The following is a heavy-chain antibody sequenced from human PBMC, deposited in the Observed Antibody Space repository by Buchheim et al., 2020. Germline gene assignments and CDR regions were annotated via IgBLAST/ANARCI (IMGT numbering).Heavy chain of an antibody. V-gene: IGHV3-7*03. D-gene: IGHD6-6*01. CDR3: ARDRRRVGSYYFDY. J-gene: IGHJ4*02. Sequence: EVQLVESGGGLVQPGGSLRLSCAASGFTFSNYWMSWVRQAPGKGLEWVANIRQDGSEKYYVGSVKGRFTISRDNAKNSLYLQMNSLRAEDTAVYYCARDRRRVGSYYFDYWGQGTL. CDR1: GFTFSNYW. CDR2: IRQDGSEK.